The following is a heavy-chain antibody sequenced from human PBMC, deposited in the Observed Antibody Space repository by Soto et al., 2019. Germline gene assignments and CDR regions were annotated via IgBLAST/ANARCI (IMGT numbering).Heavy chain of an antibody. J-gene: IGHJ4*02. Sequence: GGSMKLSCASSVVSFISYAMSWVRKAPGKGLEWVSHISNSGRSTKYADSVKGRFTISRDNSKNTLYLQMNSLRAEDTAIYYCAKDALAYYDFWSWGQGTLVTVSS. CDR1: VVSFISYA. CDR2: ISNSGRST. CDR3: AKDALAYYDFWS. V-gene: IGHV3-23*01. D-gene: IGHD3-3*01.